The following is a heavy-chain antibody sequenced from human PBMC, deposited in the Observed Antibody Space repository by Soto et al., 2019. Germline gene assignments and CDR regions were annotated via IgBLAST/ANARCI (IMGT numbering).Heavy chain of an antibody. V-gene: IGHV3-30*18. CDR3: AKDPTMSGYFDY. J-gene: IGHJ4*02. Sequence: PGGSLRLSCAASGFTFSSYGMHWVRQAPGKGLEWVAVISYDGSNKYYADSVKGRFTVSRDNSKNTLYLQMNSLRAEDTAVYYCAKDPTMSGYFDYWGQGTLVTVSS. CDR2: ISYDGSNK. D-gene: IGHD3-10*01. CDR1: GFTFSSYG.